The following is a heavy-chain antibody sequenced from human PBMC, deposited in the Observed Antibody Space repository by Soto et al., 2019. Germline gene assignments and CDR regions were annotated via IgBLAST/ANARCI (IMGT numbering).Heavy chain of an antibody. D-gene: IGHD4-17*01. V-gene: IGHV4-59*01. CDR2: IYYRGST. Sequence: QVQLQESGPGLVKPSETLSLTCTVSGGSISSYYWSWIRQPPGKGLEWIGYIYYRGSTNYNPSLKSRVTISVDTSKNQFSLKLSCVTAADTAVYYCAKDYGDYVGAFDIWGQGTMVTVSS. J-gene: IGHJ3*02. CDR3: AKDYGDYVGAFDI. CDR1: GGSISSYY.